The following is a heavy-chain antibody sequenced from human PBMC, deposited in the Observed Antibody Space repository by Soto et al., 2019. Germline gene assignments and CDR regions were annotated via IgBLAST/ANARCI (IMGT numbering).Heavy chain of an antibody. CDR3: ARDSNWNYGAVGNWFDP. J-gene: IGHJ5*02. CDR1: GGSFSGYY. CDR2: INHSGST. D-gene: IGHD1-7*01. Sequence: QVQLQQWGAGLLKPSETLSLTCAVYGGSFSGYYWSWIRQPPGKGLEWIGEINHSGSTNYNPSLKSRVTISVYTSKNQVSLKLSSVTAADTAGYYCARDSNWNYGAVGNWFDPWGQGTLVTVSS. V-gene: IGHV4-34*01.